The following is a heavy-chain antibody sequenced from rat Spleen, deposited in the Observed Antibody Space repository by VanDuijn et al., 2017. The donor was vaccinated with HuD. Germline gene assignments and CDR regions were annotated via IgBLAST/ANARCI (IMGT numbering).Heavy chain of an antibody. CDR2: IWITGDT. CDR3: ARDDGYNYLFDY. D-gene: IGHD1-9*01. V-gene: IGHV2-41*01. CDR1: GVPLTSYN. J-gene: IGHJ2*01. Sequence: QVQLKESGPGLVQPSQTLSLTCTVAGVPLTSYNVHWVRKHPGKGLEWLGVIWITGDTHYNSALKSRLSISKDTSKSQVFLKMNSLQTEDTATYYCARDDGYNYLFDYWGQGVMVTVSS.